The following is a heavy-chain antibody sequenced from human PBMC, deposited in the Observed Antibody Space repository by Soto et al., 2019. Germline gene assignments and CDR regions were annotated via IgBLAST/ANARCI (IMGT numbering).Heavy chain of an antibody. D-gene: IGHD6-13*01. CDR3: ARRWGIAAAGDDYYYYYGMDV. Sequence: QVQLVQSGAEVKKPGSSVKVSCKASGGTFSSYAISWVRQAPGQGLEWMGGIIPIFGTANYAQKFQGRVTITADESTSTAYMELSSLRSEDTSVYYCARRWGIAAAGDDYYYYYGMDVWGQGTTVTVSS. J-gene: IGHJ6*02. CDR1: GGTFSSYA. CDR2: IIPIFGTA. V-gene: IGHV1-69*01.